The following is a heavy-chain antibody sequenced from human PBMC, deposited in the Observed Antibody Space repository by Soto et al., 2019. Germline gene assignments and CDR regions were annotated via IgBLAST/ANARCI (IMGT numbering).Heavy chain of an antibody. Sequence: QVQLQESGPGLVKPSQTLSLTCTVSGGSISSGGYYWSWIRQHPGKGLEWIGYIYYSGSTYYNPSLTSRVTISVDTSKNQFSLKLSSVTAADTAVYYCARVEGYCSGGSCYSSGHNWFDPWGQGTLVTVSS. J-gene: IGHJ5*02. CDR2: IYYSGST. D-gene: IGHD2-15*01. CDR3: ARVEGYCSGGSCYSSGHNWFDP. CDR1: GGSISSGGYY. V-gene: IGHV4-31*03.